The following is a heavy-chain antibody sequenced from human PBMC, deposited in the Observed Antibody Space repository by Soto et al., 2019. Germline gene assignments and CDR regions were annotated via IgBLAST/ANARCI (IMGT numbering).Heavy chain of an antibody. J-gene: IGHJ6*03. V-gene: IGHV3-33*01. D-gene: IGHD2-15*01. CDR2: MWYDGSNK. CDR3: ARKARDVVVVAATKGYYYYYYMDV. Sequence: GGSLRLSCAASGFTFSSYGMHWVRQAPGKGLEWVAVMWYDGSNKYYADSVKGRFTISRDNSKNTLYLQMNSLRAEDTAVYYCARKARDVVVVAATKGYYYYYYMDVWGKGTTVTVSS. CDR1: GFTFSSYG.